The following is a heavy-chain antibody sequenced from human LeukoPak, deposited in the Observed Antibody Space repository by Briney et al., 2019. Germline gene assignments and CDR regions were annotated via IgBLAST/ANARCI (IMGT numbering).Heavy chain of an antibody. CDR1: GFTSSSYS. D-gene: IGHD4-17*01. J-gene: IGHJ4*02. Sequence: GGSLRLSCAASGFTSSSYSMTWVRQAPGKGLEWVSAISGSGYTTYYADSVKGRFTFSRDNSKNTLYLQMNSLGAEDTAVYYCAKHDYGDYRSFDYWGQGTLVTVSS. CDR2: ISGSGYTT. CDR3: AKHDYGDYRSFDY. V-gene: IGHV3-23*01.